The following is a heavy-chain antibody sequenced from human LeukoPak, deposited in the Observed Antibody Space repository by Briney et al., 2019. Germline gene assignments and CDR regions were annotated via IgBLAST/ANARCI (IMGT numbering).Heavy chain of an antibody. Sequence: ASVKVSCKASGYTFTYYYIHWVRQAPGQGLEWMGWINPKSGGTDYAQKFQGRVTITADESTSTAYMELSSLRSEDTAVYYCAAMGGSGSFDSYYYYMDVWGKGTTVTISS. CDR1: GYTFTYYY. V-gene: IGHV1-2*02. J-gene: IGHJ6*03. D-gene: IGHD3-10*01. CDR2: INPKSGGT. CDR3: AAMGGSGSFDSYYYYMDV.